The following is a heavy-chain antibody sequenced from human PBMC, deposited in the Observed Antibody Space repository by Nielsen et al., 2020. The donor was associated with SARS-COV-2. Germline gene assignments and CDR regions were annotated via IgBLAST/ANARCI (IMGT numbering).Heavy chain of an antibody. CDR1: GFTFSSYW. D-gene: IGHD6-13*01. J-gene: IGHJ4*02. CDR3: AKGGWYSSSWYYFDY. V-gene: IGHV3-30*18. CDR2: ISYDGSNK. Sequence: GESLKISCAASGFTFSSYWMHWVRQAPGKGLEWVAVISYDGSNKYYADSVKGRFTISRDNSKNTLYLQMNSLRAEDTAVYYCAKGGWYSSSWYYFDYWGQGTLVTVSS.